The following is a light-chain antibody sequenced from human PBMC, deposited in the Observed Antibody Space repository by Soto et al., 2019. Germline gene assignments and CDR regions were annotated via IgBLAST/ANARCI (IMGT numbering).Light chain of an antibody. Sequence: DIQITHAPSYLSRSVGDRVTSTCRASQNIKNYLNWYQQKPGRAPKLLIYDASNLEAGVPSRFRGSGSGTDFTLTISRLQPEDIATYYCQQYENLPTFGKGKQREIK. CDR2: DAS. V-gene: IGKV1-33*01. CDR3: QQYENLPT. CDR1: QNIKNY. J-gene: IGKJ5*01.